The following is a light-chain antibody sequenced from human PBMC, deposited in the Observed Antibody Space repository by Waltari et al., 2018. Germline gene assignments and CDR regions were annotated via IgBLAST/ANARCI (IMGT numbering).Light chain of an antibody. CDR3: QQYYSTPHT. J-gene: IGKJ2*01. CDR1: QSLLYDTNNKNY. Sequence: DIVWTQSPDSLSVSLGERANINCRSSQSLLYDTNNKNYLAWYQQKPGQPPKLLIYWATTRESGVPVRFSGGVSGTDFTLTISGLQIEDVAVYYCQQYYSTPHTFGQGTKLEIK. V-gene: IGKV4-1*01. CDR2: WAT.